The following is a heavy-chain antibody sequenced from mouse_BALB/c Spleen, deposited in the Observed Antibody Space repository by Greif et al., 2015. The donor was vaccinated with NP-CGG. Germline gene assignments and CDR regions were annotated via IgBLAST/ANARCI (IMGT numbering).Heavy chain of an antibody. CDR2: IYPGSGST. Sequence: QVQLQQPGPELVKPGASVKMSCKASGYTFTDYVISWVKQRTGQGLEWIGEIYPGSGSTYYNEKFKGKATLTADKSSNTAYMQPSSLTSEDSAVYLCARRDRITDYYYAMDYWGQGTSVTVSS. J-gene: IGHJ4*01. V-gene: IGHV1-77*01. CDR3: ARRDRITDYYYAMDY. CDR1: GYTFTDYV. D-gene: IGHD3-3*01.